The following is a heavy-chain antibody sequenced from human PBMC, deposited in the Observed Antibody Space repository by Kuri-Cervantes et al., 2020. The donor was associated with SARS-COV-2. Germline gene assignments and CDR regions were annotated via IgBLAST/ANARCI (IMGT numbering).Heavy chain of an antibody. CDR1: GGTFSSYA. CDR3: ARVGYSSEWLLYGGYYGTDV. CDR2: IIPIFGTA. V-gene: IGHV1-69*13. D-gene: IGHD3-3*01. Sequence: SVKVSCKASGGTFSSYAISWVRQAPGQGLEWMGGIIPIFGTANYAQKFQGRVTITADESTSTAYMELSSLRSEDTAVYYCARVGYSSEWLLYGGYYGTDVWGQGTTVTVSS. J-gene: IGHJ6*02.